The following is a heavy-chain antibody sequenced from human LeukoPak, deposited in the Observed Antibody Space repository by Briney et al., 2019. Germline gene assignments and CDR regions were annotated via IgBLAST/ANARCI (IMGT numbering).Heavy chain of an antibody. J-gene: IGHJ4*02. CDR3: ASWGYSYGLDY. Sequence: SETLSLTCTVSGGSISSGCYYWSWIRQPAGKGLEWIGRIYTSGSTNYNPSLKSRVTISVDTSKNQFSLKLSSVTAADTAVYYCASWGYSYGLDYWGQGTLVTVSS. CDR2: IYTSGST. D-gene: IGHD5-18*01. CDR1: GGSISSGCYY. V-gene: IGHV4-61*02.